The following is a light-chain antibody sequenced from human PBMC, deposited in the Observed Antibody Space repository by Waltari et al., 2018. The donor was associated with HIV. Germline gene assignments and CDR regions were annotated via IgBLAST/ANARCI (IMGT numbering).Light chain of an antibody. Sequence: IQMAQSPASLSAPVGDSVSLSCRASHPVADKLAWYQQRPGKPPKLLIYGTSRLQSGVPSRFAGFGSATNFSLTITGLRPEDSATYFCQQAFSFPHTFGGGTELDI. CDR2: GTS. CDR1: HPVADK. CDR3: QQAFSFPHT. V-gene: IGKV1-12*01. J-gene: IGKJ4*01.